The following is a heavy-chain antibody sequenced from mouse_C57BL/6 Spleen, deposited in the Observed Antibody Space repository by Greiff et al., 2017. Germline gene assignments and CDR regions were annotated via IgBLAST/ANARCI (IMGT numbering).Heavy chain of an antibody. D-gene: IGHD1-1*01. Sequence: EVQLQQSGPELVKPGASVKISCKASGYTFTDYYMNWVKQSHGKSLEWIGDINPNNGGTSYNQKFKGKATLTVDKSSSTAYMELRSLTSEDSAVYYCARRAVRYFDVWGTGTTVTVSS. CDR1: GYTFTDYY. CDR2: INPNNGGT. V-gene: IGHV1-26*01. CDR3: ARRAVRYFDV. J-gene: IGHJ1*03.